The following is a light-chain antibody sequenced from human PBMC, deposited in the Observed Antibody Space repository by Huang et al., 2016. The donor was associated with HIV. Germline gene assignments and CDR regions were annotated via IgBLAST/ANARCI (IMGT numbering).Light chain of an antibody. V-gene: IGKV1-5*01. CDR3: QHYNSYSPWT. J-gene: IGKJ1*01. CDR2: DAS. Sequence: DIQMTQSPSTLSASVGDRVTITCRAIQSISRWLAWYQQKPGKAPNLLIYDASSLESGVPSRFSGGGSGTEFTLTISSLQPDDFATYYCQHYNSYSPWTFGQGTKVEIK. CDR1: QSISRW.